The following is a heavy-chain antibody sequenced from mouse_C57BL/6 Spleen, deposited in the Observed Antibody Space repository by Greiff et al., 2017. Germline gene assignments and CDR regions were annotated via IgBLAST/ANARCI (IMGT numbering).Heavy chain of an antibody. V-gene: IGHV1-39*01. Sequence: VQLKESGPELVKPGASVKISCKASGYSFTDYNMNWVKQSNGKSLEWIGVINPNYGTTSYNQKFKGKATLTVDQSSSTAYMQLNSLTSEDSAVYYCAREDYGSSYGWYFDVWGTGTTVTVSS. CDR1: GYSFTDYN. CDR2: INPNYGTT. J-gene: IGHJ1*03. CDR3: AREDYGSSYGWYFDV. D-gene: IGHD1-1*01.